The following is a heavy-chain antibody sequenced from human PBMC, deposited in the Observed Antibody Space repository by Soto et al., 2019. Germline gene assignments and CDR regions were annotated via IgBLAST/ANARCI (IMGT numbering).Heavy chain of an antibody. V-gene: IGHV1-2*02. CDR3: ARATMIVAHFQH. D-gene: IGHD3-22*01. CDR2: INPNSGGT. J-gene: IGHJ1*01. Sequence: GASVKVSCKASGYRFTGYGLHWVRQAPGQGLQWMGWINPNSGGTNYAQKFQGRVTMTRDTSISTAYMELSRLRSDDTAVYYCARATMIVAHFQHWGQGTLVTVSS. CDR1: GYRFTGYG.